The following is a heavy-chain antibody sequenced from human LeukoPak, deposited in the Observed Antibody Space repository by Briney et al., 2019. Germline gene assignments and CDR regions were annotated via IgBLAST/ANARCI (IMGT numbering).Heavy chain of an antibody. CDR1: GFTFSSYW. CDR2: IKQGGSQR. V-gene: IGHV3-7*01. Sequence: GGSLRLSCAASGFTFSSYWMTWVRQAPGKGLEWVANIKQGGSQRYYVDSVKGRFTISRDNAKNSLYLQMSSLRAEDTAVYYCARHYDSSGYSLDYWGQGTLVTVSS. J-gene: IGHJ4*02. CDR3: ARHYDSSGYSLDY. D-gene: IGHD3-22*01.